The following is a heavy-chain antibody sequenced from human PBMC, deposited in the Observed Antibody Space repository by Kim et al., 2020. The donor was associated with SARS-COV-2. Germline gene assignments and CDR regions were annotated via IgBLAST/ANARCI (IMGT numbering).Heavy chain of an antibody. V-gene: IGHV3-43*01. Sequence: GGSLRLSCAASGFTFEDYTMHWIRQTPGKGLEWVSLISWDGGSIYYADSVKGRFTISRDNHESSLYLQMNSLRTDDTALYYCVKESEAYDASGSLPPDYWGQGTLVTVSS. CDR3: VKESEAYDASGSLPPDY. D-gene: IGHD5-12*01. CDR2: ISWDGGSI. CDR1: GFTFEDYT. J-gene: IGHJ4*02.